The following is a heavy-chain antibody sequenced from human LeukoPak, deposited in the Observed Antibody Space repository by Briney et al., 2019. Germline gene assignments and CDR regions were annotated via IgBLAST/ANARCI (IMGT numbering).Heavy chain of an antibody. V-gene: IGHV3-23*01. Sequence: PGGSLRLSCAASGFTFSSYAMSWVRQAPGKGLEWVSAISGSGGSTYYADSVKGRFTISRDNSKNTLHLQMNSLRAEDTAVYYCAKDSGYSYGTAFDYWGQGTLVTVSS. CDR2: ISGSGGST. CDR3: AKDSGYSYGTAFDY. CDR1: GFTFSSYA. D-gene: IGHD5-18*01. J-gene: IGHJ4*02.